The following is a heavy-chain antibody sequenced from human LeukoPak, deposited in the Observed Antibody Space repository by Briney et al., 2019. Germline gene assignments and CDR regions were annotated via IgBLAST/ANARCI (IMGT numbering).Heavy chain of an antibody. CDR2: ITRENWI. J-gene: IGHJ4*02. D-gene: IGHD3-22*01. V-gene: IGHV3-69-1*01. Sequence: PGGSLRLSCAASGFSVSEYYVTWVRQAPGKGLEWISYITRENWIYYSDSVKGRFTIPRDHAKNSVYLEMNSLRVDDTAVYYCARGLHLDSSGSLYYWGQGTQVTVSS. CDR3: ARGLHLDSSGSLYY. CDR1: GFSVSEYY.